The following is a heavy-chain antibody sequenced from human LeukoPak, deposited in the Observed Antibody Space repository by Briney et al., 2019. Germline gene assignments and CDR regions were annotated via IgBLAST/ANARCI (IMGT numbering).Heavy chain of an antibody. CDR1: GGSFSGYY. V-gene: IGHV4-34*01. J-gene: IGHJ4*02. Sequence: SETLSLTCAVYGGSFSGYYWSWIRQPPGKGLEWIGEINHSGSTNYNPSLKSRVTISVDTSKNQFSLKLSSVPAADTAVYYCARGEKRITIFGVVIGLGYFDYWGQGTLVTVSS. CDR3: ARGEKRITIFGVVIGLGYFDY. D-gene: IGHD3-3*01. CDR2: INHSGST.